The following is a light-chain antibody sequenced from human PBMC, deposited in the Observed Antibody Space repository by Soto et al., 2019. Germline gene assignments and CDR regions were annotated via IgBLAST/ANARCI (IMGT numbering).Light chain of an antibody. V-gene: IGLV2-14*02. CDR3: SSYTSNTTPV. CDR2: EGS. J-gene: IGLJ1*01. Sequence: QSALTQPASVSGSPGQSITISCTGTSSDVGSYNLVSWYQQHPGKAPKLMIYEGSKRPSGVSNRFSGSKSGNTASLTISGLQAEDEADYYCSSYTSNTTPVFGTGTKLTVL. CDR1: SSDVGSYNL.